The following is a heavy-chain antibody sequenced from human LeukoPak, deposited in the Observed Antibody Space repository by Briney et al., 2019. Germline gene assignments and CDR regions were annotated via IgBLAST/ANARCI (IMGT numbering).Heavy chain of an antibody. D-gene: IGHD5-12*01. Sequence: PGGSLRLSCAASGFTFSSYSMNWVRQAPGKALEWVSSISSSSSYIYYADSVKGRFTISRDNAKNSLYLQMNSLGAEDTAVYYCARDSEQVDIVATTPFDYRGQGTLVTVSS. CDR1: GFTFSSYS. J-gene: IGHJ4*02. CDR3: ARDSEQVDIVATTPFDY. CDR2: ISSSSSYI. V-gene: IGHV3-21*01.